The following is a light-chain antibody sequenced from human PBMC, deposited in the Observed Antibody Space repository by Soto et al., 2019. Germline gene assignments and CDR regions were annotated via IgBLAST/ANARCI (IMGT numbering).Light chain of an antibody. J-gene: IGKJ1*01. CDR3: QQSETFSGT. Sequence: IQMTQYPSTRSASFGDTVTVTCRASQSVSGWLAWYQQKPGEAPKLLIYDASALPRGVPSRFSGSGSGTKGTITIASLQTDDGATYYCQQSETFSGTFGPGTKVDIK. V-gene: IGKV1-5*01. CDR1: QSVSGW. CDR2: DAS.